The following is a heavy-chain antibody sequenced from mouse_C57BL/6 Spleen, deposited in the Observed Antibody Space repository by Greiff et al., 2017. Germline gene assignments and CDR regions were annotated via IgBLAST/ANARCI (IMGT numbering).Heavy chain of an antibody. CDR1: GYSFTSYY. Sequence: QVQLKESGPELVKPGASVKISCKASGYSFTSYYIHWVKQRPGQGLEWIGWIYPGSGNTKYNEKFKGKATLTADTSSSTAYMQLSSLTSEDSAVYFCARSGGYDGVEYYAMDCWGQGTSVTVSS. J-gene: IGHJ4*01. CDR2: IYPGSGNT. CDR3: ARSGGYDGVEYYAMDC. V-gene: IGHV1-66*01. D-gene: IGHD2-2*01.